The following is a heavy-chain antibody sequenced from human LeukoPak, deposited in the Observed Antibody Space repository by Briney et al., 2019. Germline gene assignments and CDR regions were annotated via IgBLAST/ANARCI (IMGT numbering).Heavy chain of an antibody. Sequence: PGGSLRLSCAASGFTFSSYGMHWVRQAPGKGLEWVSAISGSGGSTYYADSVKGRFTISRDNSKNTLYLQMNSLRAEDTAVYYCAKASAMIVVVSKHFDYWGQGTLVTVSS. J-gene: IGHJ4*02. D-gene: IGHD3-22*01. CDR2: ISGSGGST. CDR3: AKASAMIVVVSKHFDY. CDR1: GFTFSSYG. V-gene: IGHV3-23*01.